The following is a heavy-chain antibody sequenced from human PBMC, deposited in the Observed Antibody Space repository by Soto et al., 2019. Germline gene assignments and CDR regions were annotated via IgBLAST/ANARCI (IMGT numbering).Heavy chain of an antibody. Sequence: PSETVSLTCTVSCGSISSSSYYWGWIRQPPGKGLEWIGSIYYSGSTYYNPSLKSRVTISVDTSKNQFSLKLSSVTAADTAVYYCARRTTMVRGVSRRGFDYWGQGTLVTVSS. J-gene: IGHJ4*02. CDR3: ARRTTMVRGVSRRGFDY. D-gene: IGHD3-10*01. CDR1: CGSISSSSYY. CDR2: IYYSGST. V-gene: IGHV4-39*01.